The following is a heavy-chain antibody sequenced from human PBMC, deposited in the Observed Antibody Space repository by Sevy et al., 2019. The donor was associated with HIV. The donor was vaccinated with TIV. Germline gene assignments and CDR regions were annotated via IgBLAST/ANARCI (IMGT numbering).Heavy chain of an antibody. CDR3: ARDHPSTAPFDY. V-gene: IGHV3-7*03. CDR1: GFTFNNFW. Sequence: GGSLRLSCAASGFTFNNFWMSWVRQAPGKGLEFVANIKQDGSENFYADSVKGRFTISRDNAKNSLFLQMNNLRVEETAVYYCARDHPSTAPFDYWGQGTLVTVSS. D-gene: IGHD2-21*02. CDR2: IKQDGSEN. J-gene: IGHJ4*02.